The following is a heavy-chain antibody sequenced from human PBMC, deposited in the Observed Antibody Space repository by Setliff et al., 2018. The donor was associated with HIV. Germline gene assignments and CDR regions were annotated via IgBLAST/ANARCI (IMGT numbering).Heavy chain of an antibody. CDR3: ARTRGYSYGTLAGFDY. CDR1: GGSFSGYY. V-gene: IGHV4-31*11. D-gene: IGHD5-18*01. Sequence: SETLSLTCAVYGGSFSGYYWNWIRQHPGKGLEWIGYIYYSGATYYNPSLKSRVTLSIDTSKNQFSLNLSSVTAADTAVYYCARTRGYSYGTLAGFDYWGRGSLVTVSS. J-gene: IGHJ4*01. CDR2: IYYSGAT.